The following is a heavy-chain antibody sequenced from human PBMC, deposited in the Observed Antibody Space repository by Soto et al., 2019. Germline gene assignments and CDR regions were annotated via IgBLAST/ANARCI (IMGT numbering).Heavy chain of an antibody. CDR2: ISAYNGNT. V-gene: IGHV1-18*01. J-gene: IGHJ6*02. CDR3: ARVYLAVDPGGMDV. Sequence: ASVKVSCKASGYTFTSYGISWVRQAPGQGLEWMGWISAYNGNTNYAQKLQGRVTMTTDTSTSTAYMELRSLRSDDTAVYYCARVYLAVDPGGMDVWGQGTTVTVSS. D-gene: IGHD3-16*02. CDR1: GYTFTSYG.